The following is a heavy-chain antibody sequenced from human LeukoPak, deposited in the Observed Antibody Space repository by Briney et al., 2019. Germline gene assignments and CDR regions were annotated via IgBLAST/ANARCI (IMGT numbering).Heavy chain of an antibody. D-gene: IGHD5-18*01. CDR2: MNPNSGNT. Sequence: ASVKVSCKASGYTFTSYDINWVRQATGQGLEWMGWMNPNSGNTGYAQKFQGRVTITRNTSISTAYMELSSLRSEDTAVYYYARVKTGYSYGSNWFDPWGQGTLVTVSS. CDR3: ARVKTGYSYGSNWFDP. CDR1: GYTFTSYD. J-gene: IGHJ5*02. V-gene: IGHV1-8*03.